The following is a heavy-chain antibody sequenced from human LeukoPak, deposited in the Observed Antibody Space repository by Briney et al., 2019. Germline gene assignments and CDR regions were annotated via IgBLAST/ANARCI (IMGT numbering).Heavy chain of an antibody. CDR2: ISYDGSNK. CDR3: ARDGPGNYDFWSGLYYYYGMDV. Sequence: GGSLRLSCAASGFTFSSYGMHWVRQAPGKGLEWVAVISYDGSNKYYADSVRGRFTISRDNAKNSLYLQMNSLRAEDTAVYYCARDGPGNYDFWSGLYYYYGMDVWGQGTTVTVSS. J-gene: IGHJ6*02. D-gene: IGHD3-3*01. CDR1: GFTFSSYG. V-gene: IGHV3-30*03.